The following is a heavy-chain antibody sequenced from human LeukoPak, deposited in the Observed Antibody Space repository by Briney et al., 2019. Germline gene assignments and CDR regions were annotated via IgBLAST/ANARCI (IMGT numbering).Heavy chain of an antibody. CDR2: ISYDGSNK. V-gene: IGHV3-30*04. CDR1: GYTLSSYA. CDR3: ASYGDYYYFDY. J-gene: IGHJ4*02. D-gene: IGHD4-17*01. Sequence: SCKASGYTLSSYAMHWVRQAPGKGLEGGAVISYDGSNKYYADSVKGRFTISRDNSKNTLYLQMNSLRAEDTAVYYCASYGDYYYFDYWGQGTLVTVSS.